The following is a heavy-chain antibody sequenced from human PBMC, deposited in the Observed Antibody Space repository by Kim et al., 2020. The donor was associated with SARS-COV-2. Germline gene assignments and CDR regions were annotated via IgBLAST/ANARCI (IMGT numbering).Heavy chain of an antibody. Sequence: GGSLRLFCAVSGFTFSSYSMNWVRQAPGKGLEWVSSISSSSSYISYADSVKGRFTISRDNAKNSLYLQMNSLRAEDTAVYYCFSGYDFNYWGQGTLVTVS. CDR2: ISSSSSYI. CDR1: GFTFSSYS. J-gene: IGHJ4*02. CDR3: FSGYDFNY. V-gene: IGHV3-21*01. D-gene: IGHD5-12*01.